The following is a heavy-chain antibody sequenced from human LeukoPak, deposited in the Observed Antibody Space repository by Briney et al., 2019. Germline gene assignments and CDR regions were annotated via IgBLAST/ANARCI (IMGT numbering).Heavy chain of an antibody. CDR3: ARGPSGYHNT. D-gene: IGHD5-12*01. CDR1: GFTLSSYG. Sequence: GGSLRLSCAASGFTLSSYGMSWVRQAPGKGLEWVSAFSGSGGSTYYADSVKGRFTISRDNSKNTLYLQMNSLRAEDTAVYYCARGPSGYHNTGGQGTLVTVSS. V-gene: IGHV3-23*01. J-gene: IGHJ4*02. CDR2: FSGSGGST.